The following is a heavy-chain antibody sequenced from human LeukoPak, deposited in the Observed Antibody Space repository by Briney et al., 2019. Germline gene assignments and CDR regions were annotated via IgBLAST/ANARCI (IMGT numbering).Heavy chain of an antibody. CDR1: GGSISSYY. CDR2: IYSSGST. CDR3: ARSPSSGWYDY. J-gene: IGHJ4*02. D-gene: IGHD6-19*01. V-gene: IGHV4-4*07. Sequence: SSETLSLTCTVSGGSISSYYWIWIRQPAGKGLEWIGRIYSSGSTNYNPSLKSRVTMSVDMSKNQFSLKLSSVTAADTAVYYCARSPSSGWYDYWGQGTLVTVSS.